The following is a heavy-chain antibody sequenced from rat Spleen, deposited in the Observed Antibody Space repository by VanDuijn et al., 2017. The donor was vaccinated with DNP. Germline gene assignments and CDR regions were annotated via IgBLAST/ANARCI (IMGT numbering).Heavy chain of an antibody. V-gene: IGHV1-28*01. CDR1: TFTSYD. J-gene: IGHJ2*01. CDR2: IYPGNGNT. Sequence: TFTSYDMHWIKQQPGNGLEWIGWIYPGNGNTKYNQKFNGKATLTADKSSSTAYMQLSSLTSEDSAVYFCAREGTIAAIFDYWGQGVMVTVSS. CDR3: AREGTIAAIFDY. D-gene: IGHD1-2*01.